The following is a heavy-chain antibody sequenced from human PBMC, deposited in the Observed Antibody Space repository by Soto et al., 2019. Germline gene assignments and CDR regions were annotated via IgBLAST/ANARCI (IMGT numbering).Heavy chain of an antibody. CDR2: IKQDGSEK. CDR3: ARDQAPAGTPLYMDV. Sequence: GGSLRLSCAASRFTFSSYWMSWVRQAPGKGLEWVANIKQDGSEKYYVDSVKGRFTISRDNAKNSLYLQMNSLRAENTAVYYCARDQAPAGTPLYMDVWGKGTTVTVSS. V-gene: IGHV3-7*01. J-gene: IGHJ6*03. CDR1: RFTFSSYW.